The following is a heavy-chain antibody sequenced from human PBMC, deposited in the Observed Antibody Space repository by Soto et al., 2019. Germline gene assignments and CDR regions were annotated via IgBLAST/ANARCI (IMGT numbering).Heavy chain of an antibody. CDR1: GYNFSGFY. J-gene: IGHJ4*02. D-gene: IGHD6-19*01. CDR3: ASAAVTGTAGLDF. CDR2: INPNSGGT. Sequence: GASVKVSCKASGYNFSGFYMHWVRQAPGQGLEWMGWINPNSGGTKSAEKFQGRVTMTRDTSISTAYMELSRLTSDDTAVYYCASAAVTGTAGLDFWGQGTQVTVS. V-gene: IGHV1-2*02.